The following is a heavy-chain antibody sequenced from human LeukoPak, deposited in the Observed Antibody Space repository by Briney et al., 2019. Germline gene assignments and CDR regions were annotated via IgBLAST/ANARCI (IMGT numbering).Heavy chain of an antibody. Sequence: SETLSLTCAVYGGSFSGYYWSWIRQPPGKGLEWIGEINHSGSTNYNPSLKSRVTISVDTSKNQFSLKLSSVTAADTAVYYCARVAAYYGSGSYRWLDPWGQGTLVTVSS. J-gene: IGHJ5*02. CDR3: ARVAAYYGSGSYRWLDP. CDR2: INHSGST. D-gene: IGHD3-10*01. CDR1: GGSFSGYY. V-gene: IGHV4-34*01.